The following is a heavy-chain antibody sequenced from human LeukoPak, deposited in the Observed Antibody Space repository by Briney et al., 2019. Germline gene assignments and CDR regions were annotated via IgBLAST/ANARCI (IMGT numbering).Heavy chain of an antibody. Sequence: ASVTVSFTSSGYTFTVYYIYWVRQAPGQGLEWMGIIHPGGGSTTYAQRFQGRVTMTRDTSTSTVYMELSGRTSDDTAVYYCARGGPSGNYGLRAYWGQGTLVTVSS. CDR2: IHPGGGST. V-gene: IGHV1-46*01. CDR3: ARGGPSGNYGLRAY. CDR1: GYTFTVYY. J-gene: IGHJ4*02. D-gene: IGHD3-10*01.